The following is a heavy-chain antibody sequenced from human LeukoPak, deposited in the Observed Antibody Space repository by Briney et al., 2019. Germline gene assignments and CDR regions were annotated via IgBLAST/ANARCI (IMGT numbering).Heavy chain of an antibody. Sequence: GESLQISCKGSGYIFTSYWIGWVRPLPGKGLEGRGIIYPGDSDTRYSPSFQGQVTISADKSISTAYLQWSSLKASDTAMYYCARTTGTTWDAFDIGGQGTMVTVS. D-gene: IGHD1-1*01. CDR3: ARTTGTTWDAFDI. CDR2: IYPGDSDT. J-gene: IGHJ3*02. CDR1: GYIFTSYW. V-gene: IGHV5-51*01.